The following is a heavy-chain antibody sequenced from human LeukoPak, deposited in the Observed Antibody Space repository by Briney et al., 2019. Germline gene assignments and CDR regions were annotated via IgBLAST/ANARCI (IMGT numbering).Heavy chain of an antibody. J-gene: IGHJ4*02. CDR1: GGSISSYY. CDR3: AREGDYVWGSYREIYFDY. Sequence: SENLSLTCTVSGGSISSYYWSWIRQPPGKGLEWIGYIYYSGSTNYNPSLKSRVTISVDPSKNQFSLKLSYVTAADTAVYYCAREGDYVWGSYREIYFDYWGQGTLVTVSS. CDR2: IYYSGST. D-gene: IGHD3-16*02. V-gene: IGHV4-59*01.